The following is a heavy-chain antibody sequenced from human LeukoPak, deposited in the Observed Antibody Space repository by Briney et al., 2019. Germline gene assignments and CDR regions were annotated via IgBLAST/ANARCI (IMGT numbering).Heavy chain of an antibody. D-gene: IGHD5-18*01. Sequence: SGPALVKPTQTLTLTCTFSGFSLSTSGMCVSWIRQPPGKALEWLARIDWGDDKYYSTSLKTRLTISKDTSKNQVVLTMTNMDPVDTATYYCARMITLSNGRYSSKTLDYWGQGTLVTVSS. CDR3: ARMITLSNGRYSSKTLDY. V-gene: IGHV2-70*11. J-gene: IGHJ4*02. CDR1: GFSLSTSGMC. CDR2: IDWGDDK.